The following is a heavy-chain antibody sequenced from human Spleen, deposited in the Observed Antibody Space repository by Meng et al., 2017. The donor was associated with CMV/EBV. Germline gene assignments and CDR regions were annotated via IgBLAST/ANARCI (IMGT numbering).Heavy chain of an antibody. CDR2: IYYIGST. V-gene: IGHV4-39*01. Sequence: SETLSLTCTVSGGSISSSSYYWGWIRQPPGKGLEWIGSIYYIGSTSYSPSLKSRVTISADTSKNQFSLKLTSVTAADTAVYYCARRHRGYDDSTAYYNGHWFDPWGQGTLVTVSS. CDR1: GGSISSSSYY. J-gene: IGHJ5*02. D-gene: IGHD3-9*01. CDR3: ARRHRGYDDSTAYYNGHWFDP.